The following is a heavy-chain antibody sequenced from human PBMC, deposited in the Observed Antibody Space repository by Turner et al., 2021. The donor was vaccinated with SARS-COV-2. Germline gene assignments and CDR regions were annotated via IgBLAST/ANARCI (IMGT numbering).Heavy chain of an antibody. V-gene: IGHV4-39*01. CDR2: LDYGGAT. Sequence: QLQLQESGPGVVTPSETLSLTCSVSGDSITRRSFYWGWIRQSPGKGLEWLGSLDYGGATYYNPSLNNRVTVSVDTSKNQFSLRLTSVTAADTAVYSCARGISSSSRYFNWFDPWGQGTLVTVSS. D-gene: IGHD6-13*01. CDR3: ARGISSSSRYFNWFDP. J-gene: IGHJ5*02. CDR1: GDSITRRSFY.